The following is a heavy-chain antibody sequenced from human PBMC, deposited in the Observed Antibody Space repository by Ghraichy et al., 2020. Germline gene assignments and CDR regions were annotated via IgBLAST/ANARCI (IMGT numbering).Heavy chain of an antibody. D-gene: IGHD5-24*01. J-gene: IGHJ4*02. CDR2: IYSSGNT. CDR3: AGGLEFGTYFFDH. Sequence: GGSLRLSCAASGFTVSSNYMSWVRQAPGKGLEWVSIIYSSGNTNYADSVKGRFTISRDNSKNTLYLQMNSLRAEDTAVYYCAGGLEFGTYFFDHWGQGTLVTVSS. V-gene: IGHV3-53*01. CDR1: GFTVSSNY.